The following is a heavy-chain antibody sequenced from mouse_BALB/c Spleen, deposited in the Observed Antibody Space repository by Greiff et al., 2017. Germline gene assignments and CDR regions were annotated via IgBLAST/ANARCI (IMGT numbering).Heavy chain of an antibody. D-gene: IGHD1-1*01. CDR3: TRWGTTVVATDAMDY. CDR2: IYPGNSDT. Sequence: VQLKQSGTVLARPGASVKMSCKASGYSFTSYWMHWVKQRPGQGLEWIGAIYPGNSDTSYNQKFKGKAKLTAVTSASTAYMELSSLTNEDSAVYYCTRWGTTVVATDAMDYWGQGTSVTVSS. CDR1: GYSFTSYW. V-gene: IGHV1-5*01. J-gene: IGHJ4*01.